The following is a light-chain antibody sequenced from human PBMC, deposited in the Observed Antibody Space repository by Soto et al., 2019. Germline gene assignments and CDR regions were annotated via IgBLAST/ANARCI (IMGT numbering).Light chain of an antibody. J-gene: IGLJ2*01. CDR2: EVT. CDR1: SSDVGIYNY. V-gene: IGLV2-14*01. CDR3: SSYKSGATLV. Sequence: QSALTQPASVSGSPGQSIAISCTGSSSDVGIYNYVSWYQQHPGKVPKLIIYEVTNRPSGVSNRFSGSKSGNTASLSISGLQPEDEADYYCSSYKSGATLVFGGGTKVTVL.